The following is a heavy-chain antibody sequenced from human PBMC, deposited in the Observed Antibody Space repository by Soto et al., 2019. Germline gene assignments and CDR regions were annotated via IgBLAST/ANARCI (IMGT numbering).Heavy chain of an antibody. Sequence: SETLSLTCTVSGGSISSYYWSWIRQPPGKGLEWIGYIYYSGSTNYNPSLKSRVTISVDTSKNQFSLKLSSVTAADTAVYYCARTYYDFWSGYYPFDYWGQGTLVTVSS. D-gene: IGHD3-3*01. CDR1: GGSISSYY. CDR3: ARTYYDFWSGYYPFDY. CDR2: IYYSGST. J-gene: IGHJ4*02. V-gene: IGHV4-59*01.